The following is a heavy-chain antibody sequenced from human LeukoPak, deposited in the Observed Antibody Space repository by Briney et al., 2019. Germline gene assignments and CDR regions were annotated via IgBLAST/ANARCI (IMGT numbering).Heavy chain of an antibody. Sequence: SETLSLTCTVSGGSISSSSYYWGWIRQPPGKGLEWIGSIYYSGSTYYNPSLKSRVTISVDTSKNQFSLKLSSVTAADTAVYYCARDEVGTGTLDYWGQGTLVTVSS. CDR3: ARDEVGTGTLDY. D-gene: IGHD2-21*02. CDR1: GGSISSSSYY. J-gene: IGHJ4*02. CDR2: IYYSGST. V-gene: IGHV4-39*02.